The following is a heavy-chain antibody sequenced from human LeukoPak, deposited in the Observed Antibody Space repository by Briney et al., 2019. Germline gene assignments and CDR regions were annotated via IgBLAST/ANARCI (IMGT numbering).Heavy chain of an antibody. CDR3: ARGYCGSTSCFNFDY. CDR2: ISAYNGNT. V-gene: IGHV1-18*01. D-gene: IGHD2-2*01. J-gene: IGHJ4*02. Sequence: GASVKVSCKASGYTFTTYDINWVRQAPGQGLEWMGWISAYNGNTNYAQKLQGRVTMTTDTSTSTAYMELRSLGSDDTAVYYCARGYCGSTSCFNFDYWGQGTLATVSS. CDR1: GYTFTTYD.